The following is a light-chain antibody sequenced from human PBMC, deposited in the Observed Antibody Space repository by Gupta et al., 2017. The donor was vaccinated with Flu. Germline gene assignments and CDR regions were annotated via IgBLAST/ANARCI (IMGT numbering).Light chain of an antibody. J-gene: IGKJ2*01. Sequence: DVQMPQSPSSLSASVGDRVTITCRASQSISDYLSWYQQKPGNAPKLLIYAASSLQSGVPSRFIGSGSGTDFTLTISSLQPEDFATYSCQQGSSFPYTFGQGTNLEIK. CDR1: QSISDY. CDR2: AAS. V-gene: IGKV1-39*01. CDR3: QQGSSFPYT.